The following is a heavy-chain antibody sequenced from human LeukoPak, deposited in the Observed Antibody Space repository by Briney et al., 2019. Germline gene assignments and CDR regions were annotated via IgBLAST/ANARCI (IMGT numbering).Heavy chain of an antibody. Sequence: ASVKVSCKASGYTFTSYYMHWVRQAPGQGLEWMGIINPSGGSTSYAQEFQGRVTMTRDTSTSTVYMELSSLRSEVTAVYYWARGTRSRPYYWGQGTLVTVSS. CDR1: GYTFTSYY. CDR2: INPSGGST. J-gene: IGHJ4*02. D-gene: IGHD1/OR15-1a*01. V-gene: IGHV1-46*01. CDR3: ARGTRSRPYY.